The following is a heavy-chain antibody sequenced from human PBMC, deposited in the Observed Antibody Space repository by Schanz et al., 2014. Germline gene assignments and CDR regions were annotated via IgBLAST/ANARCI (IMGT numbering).Heavy chain of an antibody. J-gene: IGHJ4*02. D-gene: IGHD2-2*01. CDR1: GFTFRSYA. CDR3: AKEAPAATYLDS. V-gene: IGHV3-23*01. CDR2: ISDSGDST. Sequence: EVQLLESGGGLVQPGGSLRLSCIGSGFTFRSYALGWVRQAPGKGLEWVSDISDSGDSTHYADSVKGRFTISRDNAKNSLFLQMNSLSTEDTAVYYCAKEAPAATYLDSWGLGTLXTVSS.